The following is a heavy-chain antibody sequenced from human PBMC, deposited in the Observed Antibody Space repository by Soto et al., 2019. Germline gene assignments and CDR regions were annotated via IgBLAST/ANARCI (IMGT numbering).Heavy chain of an antibody. Sequence: EVQLVESGGGLVQPGGSLRLSCAASGFTFSNAWMSWVRQAPGKGLEWVGRIKSKPDGGTTDYAAPVKGRFTISRDDSKTTLYLQMNSLKAEDTAVYYCATDPAYGAPVVFDYWGQGTLVTVSS. J-gene: IGHJ4*02. CDR2: IKSKPDGGTT. CDR1: GFTFSNAW. V-gene: IGHV3-15*01. CDR3: ATDPAYGAPVVFDY. D-gene: IGHD4-17*01.